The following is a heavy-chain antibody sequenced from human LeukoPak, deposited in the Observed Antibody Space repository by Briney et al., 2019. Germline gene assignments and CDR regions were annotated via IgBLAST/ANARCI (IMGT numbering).Heavy chain of an antibody. CDR3: ATVANYYDRSGYLES. D-gene: IGHD3-22*01. J-gene: IGHJ5*02. CDR2: IYSGGNT. Sequence: GGSLRLSCVASGFISSNHGMHWVRQAPGKGLEWVSLIYSGGNTYYADSVKGRFTISRHNSKNTLYLQMNSLRAEDTAVYYCATVANYYDRSGYLESWGQGTLVTVSS. V-gene: IGHV3-53*04. CDR1: GFISSNHG.